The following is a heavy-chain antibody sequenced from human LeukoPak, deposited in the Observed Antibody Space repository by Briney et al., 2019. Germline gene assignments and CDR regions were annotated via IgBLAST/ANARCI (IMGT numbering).Heavy chain of an antibody. D-gene: IGHD3-3*01. J-gene: IGHJ4*02. CDR3: ARGGVGDYDFWSGYLYYFDY. CDR2: ISGSGGST. CDR1: GFTFSSYA. V-gene: IGHV3-23*01. Sequence: GGSLRLSCAASGFTFSSYAMSWVRQAPGKGLEWVSAISGSGGSTYYADSVKGRFTISRDNSKNTLYLQMNSLRAEDTAVYYCARGGVGDYDFWSGYLYYFDYWGQGTLVTVSS.